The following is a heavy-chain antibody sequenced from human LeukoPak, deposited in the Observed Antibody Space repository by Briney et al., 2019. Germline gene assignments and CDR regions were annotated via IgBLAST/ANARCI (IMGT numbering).Heavy chain of an antibody. CDR3: ASLSYDSSGT. V-gene: IGHV3-64*01. Sequence: GSLRLSCAASGFTFSSYAMHWVRQAPGKGLEYVSAISSNGGSTYYANSVKGRFTISRDNSKNTLYLQMGSLRAEDMAVYYCASLSYDSSGTWGQGTLVTVSS. D-gene: IGHD3-22*01. J-gene: IGHJ4*02. CDR1: GFTFSSYA. CDR2: ISSNGGST.